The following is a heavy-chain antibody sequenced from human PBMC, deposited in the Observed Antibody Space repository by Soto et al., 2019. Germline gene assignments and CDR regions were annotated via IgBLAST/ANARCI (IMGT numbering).Heavy chain of an antibody. J-gene: IGHJ5*02. CDR1: GGSISSSSYY. CDR3: ARHDDFWSGYFNWFDP. D-gene: IGHD3-3*01. V-gene: IGHV4-39*01. CDR2: IYYSGST. Sequence: SETLSLTCTVSGGSISSSSYYWGWIRQPPGKGLEWIGSIYYSGSTYYNPSLKSRVTISVDTSKNQFSLKLSSVTAADTAVYYCARHDDFWSGYFNWFDPWGQGTLVTVSS.